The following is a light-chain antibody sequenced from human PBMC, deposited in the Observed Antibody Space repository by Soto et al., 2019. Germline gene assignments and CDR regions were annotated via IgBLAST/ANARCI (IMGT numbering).Light chain of an antibody. V-gene: IGKV3-11*01. CDR3: QQRSNWPIP. Sequence: EIVLTQSPATLSLSPGERATLSCRASQSASSYLAWYQQKPGQAPRLLIYDASNRSTGIPARFSGSGSGTDFTLTISSLEPEDFSVYYCQQRSNWPIPFGQGTRL. J-gene: IGKJ5*01. CDR1: QSASSY. CDR2: DAS.